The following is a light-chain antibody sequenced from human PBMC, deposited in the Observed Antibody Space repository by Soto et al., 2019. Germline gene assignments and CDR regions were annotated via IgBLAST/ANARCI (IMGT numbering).Light chain of an antibody. CDR2: DAS. CDR1: QSVSSNF. CDR3: QFYGDPPKT. Sequence: EIVLTQSPGTPSLSPGERGTLSCRASQSVSSNFLAWYQQKPGQAPRLLIFDASTRATGIPDRFTGRGSGTDFTLTISRLEPEDFAVYYCQFYGDPPKTFGQGTKVEIK. V-gene: IGKV3-20*01. J-gene: IGKJ1*01.